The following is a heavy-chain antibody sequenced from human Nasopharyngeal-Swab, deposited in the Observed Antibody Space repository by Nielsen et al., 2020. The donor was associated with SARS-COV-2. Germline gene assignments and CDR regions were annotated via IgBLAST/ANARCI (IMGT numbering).Heavy chain of an antibody. CDR1: GGSISGYY. J-gene: IGHJ5*02. Sequence: SETLSLTCSVSGGSISGYYWSRIRQPPGKGLEWIGEINHSGSTNYNPSLKSRVTISVDTSKNQFSLKLSSVSVADTAVYYCARARRPSSMVRHRLNWFDPWGQGTLVTVSS. D-gene: IGHD3-10*01. CDR2: INHSGST. CDR3: ARARRPSSMVRHRLNWFDP. V-gene: IGHV4-34*01.